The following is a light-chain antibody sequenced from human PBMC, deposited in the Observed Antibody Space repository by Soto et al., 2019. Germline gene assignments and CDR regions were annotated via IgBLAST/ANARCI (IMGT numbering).Light chain of an antibody. CDR3: QQYHIWPSWT. Sequence: DIRMTQSPSSLSASVGDRVTITCRASQSISSYLNWYQQKPGKAPKLLIYAASSLQSGVPSRFSGSGSGTDFTLTISSLQSEDFAVYFCQQYHIWPSWTFGQGTKVDIK. V-gene: IGKV1-39*01. CDR1: QSISSY. CDR2: AAS. J-gene: IGKJ1*01.